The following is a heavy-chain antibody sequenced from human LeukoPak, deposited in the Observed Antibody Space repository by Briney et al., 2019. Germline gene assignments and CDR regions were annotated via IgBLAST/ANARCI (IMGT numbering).Heavy chain of an antibody. V-gene: IGHV4-61*01. D-gene: IGHD7-27*01. J-gene: IGHJ4*02. CDR2: IYYSGST. CDR1: GASLSSGSYY. CDR3: ARARNWGSSFDY. Sequence: SQTLSLTCTVSGASLSSGSYYWSWIRQPPGKGLEWIGYIYYSGSTNYNPSLKSRVTISVDTSKNQFSLKLSSVTAADTAVYYCARARNWGSSFDYWGQGTLVTVSS.